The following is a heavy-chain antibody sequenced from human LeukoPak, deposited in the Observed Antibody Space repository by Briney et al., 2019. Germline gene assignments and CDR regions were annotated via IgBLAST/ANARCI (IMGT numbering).Heavy chain of an antibody. CDR3: ARARGDSSPASRYFDY. D-gene: IGHD5-18*01. Sequence: GGSLRLSCAASGFTFSNYVMHWVRQAPGKGLEWVALIAYDGGEKYYADSVKGRFTISRDNSKNTLYLQMNSLRAEDTAMFYCARARGDSSPASRYFDYWGQGALVTVSS. CDR2: IAYDGGEK. CDR1: GFTFSNYV. V-gene: IGHV3-30-3*01. J-gene: IGHJ4*02.